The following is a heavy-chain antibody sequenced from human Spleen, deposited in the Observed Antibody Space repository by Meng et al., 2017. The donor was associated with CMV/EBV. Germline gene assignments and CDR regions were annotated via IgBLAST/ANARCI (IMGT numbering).Heavy chain of an antibody. V-gene: IGHV4-61*01. J-gene: IGHJ6*02. Sequence: SETLSLTCTVSGGSVSSASYYWSWIRQPPGKGLEWIGSVYYSGNTKYNPSLTSRVTISVDTSENQFSLKLSSVTAADTAVYYCARVVPIVVVPAAIGDYYGMDVWGQGTTVTVSS. CDR2: VYYSGNT. D-gene: IGHD2-2*02. CDR3: ARVVPIVVVPAAIGDYYGMDV. CDR1: GGSVSSASYY.